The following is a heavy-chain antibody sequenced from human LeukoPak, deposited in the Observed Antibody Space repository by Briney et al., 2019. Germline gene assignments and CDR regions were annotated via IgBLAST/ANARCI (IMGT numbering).Heavy chain of an antibody. CDR2: ISYDGSNK. V-gene: IGHV3-30-3*01. Sequence: PGGSLRLSCAASGFTFSSYAMHWVRQAPGKGLEWVAVISYDGSNKYYADSVKGRFTISRDNSKNTLYLQMNSLRAEDTAVYYCAGEGTSQQLVPPYFDYWGQGTLVTVSS. D-gene: IGHD6-13*01. J-gene: IGHJ4*02. CDR1: GFTFSSYA. CDR3: AGEGTSQQLVPPYFDY.